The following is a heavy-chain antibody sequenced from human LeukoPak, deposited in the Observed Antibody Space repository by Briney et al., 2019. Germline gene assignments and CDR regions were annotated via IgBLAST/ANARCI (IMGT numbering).Heavy chain of an antibody. Sequence: SQTLSLTCAVSGGSISSGTYSWNWIRQPPGKGLEWVGYIFHSGSTYYSPSLKSRVTISVDTSKAQFSLKLSSVTAADTAMYYCARGYSDYPYFFDSGAREPWSPSPQ. J-gene: IGHJ4*02. CDR2: IFHSGST. V-gene: IGHV4-30-2*01. CDR3: ARGYSDYPYFFDS. D-gene: IGHD5-12*01. CDR1: GGSISSGTYS.